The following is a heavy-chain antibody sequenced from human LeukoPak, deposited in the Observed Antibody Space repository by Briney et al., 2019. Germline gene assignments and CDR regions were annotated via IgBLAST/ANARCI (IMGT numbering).Heavy chain of an antibody. CDR2: ISGSGGST. Sequence: SGGSLRLSCAASGFTFSSYGMSWVRQAPGKGLEWVSAISGSGGSTYYADSVKGRFTISRDNSKNTLDLQMNSLRAEDTAVYYCARDWNYDSRLNYWGQGTLVTVSS. CDR3: ARDWNYDSRLNY. D-gene: IGHD3-22*01. V-gene: IGHV3-23*01. CDR1: GFTFSSYG. J-gene: IGHJ4*02.